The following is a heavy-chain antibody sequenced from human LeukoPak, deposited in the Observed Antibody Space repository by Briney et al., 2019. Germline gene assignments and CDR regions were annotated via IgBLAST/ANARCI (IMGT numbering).Heavy chain of an antibody. Sequence: SGTLSLTCAVSGGSISSGGYSWSWIRQPPGKGLEWIGYIYHSGSTYYNPSLKSRVTISVDRSKNQFSLKLSSVTAADTAVYYCARGGGVVTRGYYYYGMDVWGQGTTVTVSS. CDR3: ARGGGVVTRGYYYYGMDV. CDR2: IYHSGST. V-gene: IGHV4-30-2*01. J-gene: IGHJ6*02. CDR1: GGSISSGGYS. D-gene: IGHD3-16*01.